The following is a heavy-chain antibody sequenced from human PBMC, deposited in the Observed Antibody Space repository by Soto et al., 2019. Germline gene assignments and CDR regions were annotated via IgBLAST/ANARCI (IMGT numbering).Heavy chain of an antibody. Sequence: SETLSLTCAVSGGSISSGGYSWSWIRQPPGKGLEWIGYIYHSGSTYYNPSLKSRVTISVDRSKSQFSLKLSSVTAADTAVYYCAKDSGYNYGYFRVFDPGGRGTRVTVSS. CDR3: AKDSGYNYGYFRVFDP. D-gene: IGHD5-18*01. J-gene: IGHJ5*02. CDR1: GGSISSGGYS. CDR2: IYHSGST. V-gene: IGHV4-30-2*01.